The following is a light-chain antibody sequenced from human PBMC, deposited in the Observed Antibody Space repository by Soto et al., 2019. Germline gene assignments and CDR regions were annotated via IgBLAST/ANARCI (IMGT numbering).Light chain of an antibody. V-gene: IGKV1-9*01. CDR2: EVS. CDR3: QHLNGYPIT. CDR1: QGVSSH. J-gene: IGKJ5*01. Sequence: IQLTQFPSSLSASVGDRVTITCRASQGVSSHLAWHQQKPGKAPKLLIYEVSTLQSGVPSRLSGSGSGTDFTLTISSLQPEDFATYYCQHLNGYPITFGQGTRLEIK.